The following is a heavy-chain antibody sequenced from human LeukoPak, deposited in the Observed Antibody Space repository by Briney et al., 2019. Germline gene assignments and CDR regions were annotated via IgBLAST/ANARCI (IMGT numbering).Heavy chain of an antibody. CDR1: GGSLSSGGYY. D-gene: IGHD6-13*01. J-gene: IGHJ4*02. Sequence: SETLSLTCTVSGGSLSSGGYYWSWIRQHPGKGLEWIGYIYYSGSTYYNPSLKSRVTISVDTSKNQFSLKLSSVTAADTAVYYCARERQQPLVGYFDYWGQGTLVTVSS. CDR3: ARERQQPLVGYFDY. V-gene: IGHV4-31*03. CDR2: IYYSGST.